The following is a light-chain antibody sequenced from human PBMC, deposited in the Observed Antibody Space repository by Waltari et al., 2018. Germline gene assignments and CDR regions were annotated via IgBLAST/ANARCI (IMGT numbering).Light chain of an antibody. CDR3: QQDGFSPGT. CDR1: QSVSSSY. J-gene: IGKJ1*01. Sequence: DIVLTQSPGTLSLSPGERATLSCRASQSVSSSYLAWYQQKPGQAPRLLIYDASSRPTGIPDRFSGSGSGTDFTLTISRLEPEDFAVYYCQQDGFSPGTFGQGTKVEIK. V-gene: IGKV3-20*01. CDR2: DAS.